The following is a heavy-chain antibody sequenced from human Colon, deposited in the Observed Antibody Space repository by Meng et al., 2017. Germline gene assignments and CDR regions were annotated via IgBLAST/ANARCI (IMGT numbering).Heavy chain of an antibody. J-gene: IGHJ4*02. CDR1: GYTFTDYY. CDR3: GKREYISGLTY. D-gene: IGHD6-19*01. V-gene: IGHV1-2*06. CDR2: INPKSGGT. Sequence: QVTLGQSGGEVKKPGASVKGSCKASGYTFTDYYIHWVRQAPGQGLEWMGRINPKSGGTNSAQIFQGRVTMTRDTSISTVYMELTRLRPDDTALYYCGKREYISGLTYWGQGTLVTVSS.